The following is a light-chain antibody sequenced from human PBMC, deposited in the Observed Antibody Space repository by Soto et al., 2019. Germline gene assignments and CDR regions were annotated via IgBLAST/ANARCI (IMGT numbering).Light chain of an antibody. CDR2: GAS. V-gene: IGKV3-20*01. J-gene: IGKJ2*01. CDR3: QQYGSSPMYT. Sequence: EIVLTQSPGTLSLSPGERATLSCRASQRISSNYLAWYQQKPGQAPRLLIYGASSRATGIPDRFSGSGSGADFTLTISRLEPEDFAVYYCQQYGSSPMYTFGQGTKLEIK. CDR1: QRISSNY.